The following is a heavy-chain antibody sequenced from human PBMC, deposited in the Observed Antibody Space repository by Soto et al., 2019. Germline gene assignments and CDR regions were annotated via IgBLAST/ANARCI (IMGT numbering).Heavy chain of an antibody. CDR2: ISGSGGST. V-gene: IGHV3-23*01. CDR3: AKGGIPAADFSGVYYYSYMDV. Sequence: ESLRLPCAASGPTSTSHAMSCVRKGPGKWLEWVSAISGSGGSTYYADSVKGRFTISRDNSKNTLYLQMNSLRAEDTAVYYCAKGGIPAADFSGVYYYSYMDVCGKGITVTVSS. J-gene: IGHJ6*03. D-gene: IGHD2-2*01. CDR1: GPTSTSHA.